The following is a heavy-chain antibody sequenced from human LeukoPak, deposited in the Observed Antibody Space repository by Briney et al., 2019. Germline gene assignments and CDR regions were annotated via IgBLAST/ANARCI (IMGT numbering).Heavy chain of an antibody. CDR1: GYTFTSYY. CDR2: INPNSGGT. D-gene: IGHD2-21*01. V-gene: IGHV1-2*02. J-gene: IGHJ6*03. Sequence: ASVKVSCKASGYTFTSYYMHWVRQAPGQGLEWMGWINPNSGGTNYAQKFQGRVTMTRDTSISTAYMELSRLRSDDTAVCYCARGGTPSYYYYMDVWGKGTTVTVSS. CDR3: ARGGTPSYYYYMDV.